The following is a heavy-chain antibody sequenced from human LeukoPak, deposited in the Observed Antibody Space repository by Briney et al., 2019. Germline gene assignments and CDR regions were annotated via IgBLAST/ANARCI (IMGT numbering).Heavy chain of an antibody. D-gene: IGHD6-6*01. V-gene: IGHV3-23*01. CDR3: AKGFLSAARPGGGNYFDY. CDR2: ISGSGGST. Sequence: PGGSLRLSCAASGFTFSNYGMSWVRQAPGKGLEWVSAISGSGGSTYYADSVKGRFTISRDNSKNSLYLQMNSLRAEDTALYYCAKGFLSAARPGGGNYFDYWGQGTLVTVSS. J-gene: IGHJ4*02. CDR1: GFTFSNYG.